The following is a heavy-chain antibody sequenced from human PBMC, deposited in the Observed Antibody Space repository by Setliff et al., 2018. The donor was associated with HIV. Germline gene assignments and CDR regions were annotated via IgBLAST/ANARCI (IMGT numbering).Heavy chain of an antibody. V-gene: IGHV4-4*02. CDR3: ARGRQIGIEGAGAFDI. J-gene: IGHJ3*02. D-gene: IGHD1-26*01. Sequence: NPSETLSLTCIVSGGSISNYYWWTWVRQPPGKGLEWIGEIYHSGTTDYKPSLKSRVTMSLDQAKKQLSLRLSYVTAADTAVYYCARGRQIGIEGAGAFDIWGPGTVVTVS. CDR1: GGSISNYYW. CDR2: IYHSGTT.